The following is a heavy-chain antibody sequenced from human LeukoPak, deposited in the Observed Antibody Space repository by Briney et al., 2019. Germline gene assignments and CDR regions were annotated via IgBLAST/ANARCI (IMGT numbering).Heavy chain of an antibody. J-gene: IGHJ4*02. CDR2: MNPNNGNT. CDR1: GYTFTGYD. D-gene: IGHD2-15*01. Sequence: ASVKVSCKTSGYTFTGYDINWVRQATGQGLEWMGWMNPNNGNTDYAQKFQGRVTMTSNTSIRTAYMELSSLKSEDTAVYYCVRSPRDSNLDYWGQGTLVTVSS. CDR3: VRSPRDSNLDY. V-gene: IGHV1-8*01.